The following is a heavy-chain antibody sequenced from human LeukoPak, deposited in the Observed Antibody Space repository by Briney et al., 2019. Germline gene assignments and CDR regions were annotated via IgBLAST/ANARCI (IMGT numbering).Heavy chain of an antibody. V-gene: IGHV4-4*07. J-gene: IGHJ4*02. CDR1: TASINSYY. D-gene: IGHD5-18*01. Sequence: SETLSLTCTVSTASINSYYWGWVRQPAGRGLEWMGRIYTTGMTQYAPSLQSRVTMSVDTSQKQSSLNLRSVTAAHTAIYFCVRHGYTASHFFLDYWSQGVLVTVSS. CDR2: IYTTGMT. CDR3: VRHGYTASHFFLDY.